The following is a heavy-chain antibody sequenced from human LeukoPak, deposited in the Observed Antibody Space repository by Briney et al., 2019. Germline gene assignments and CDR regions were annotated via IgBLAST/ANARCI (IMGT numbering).Heavy chain of an antibody. CDR1: GFIFRTYG. D-gene: IGHD3-22*01. J-gene: IGHJ4*02. V-gene: IGHV3-30*18. CDR3: AKDLDFYDSSGHRHKYFDY. Sequence: PGGSLRLSCAASGFIFRTYGMHWVRQAPGKGLEWLAVISDDGRDRYYADSVKGRFTISRVNSMDTLYLQMDSLTAEDTAVYYCAKDLDFYDSSGHRHKYFDYWGQGTLVTVSS. CDR2: ISDDGRDR.